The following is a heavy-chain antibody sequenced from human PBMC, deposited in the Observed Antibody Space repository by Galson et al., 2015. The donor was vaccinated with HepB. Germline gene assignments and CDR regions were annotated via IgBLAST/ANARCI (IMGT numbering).Heavy chain of an antibody. Sequence: SVKVSCKASGYTLTTYAINWVRQAPGQRLEWMGWINAGNGNTKYSQKFQGRVTLTRDTSATTAFLELRSLRSEDTALYYCARGMAAAAKALDYWGQGTLVTVSS. CDR1: GYTLTTYA. D-gene: IGHD6-13*01. J-gene: IGHJ4*02. V-gene: IGHV1-3*01. CDR3: ARGMAAAAKALDY. CDR2: INAGNGNT.